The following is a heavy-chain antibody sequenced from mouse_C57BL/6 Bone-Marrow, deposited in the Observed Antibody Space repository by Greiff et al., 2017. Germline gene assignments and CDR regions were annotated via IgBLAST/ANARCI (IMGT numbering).Heavy chain of an antibody. V-gene: IGHV8-12*01. CDR1: GFSLSTSGMG. D-gene: IGHD2-5*01. Sequence: QVTLKVSGPGILQSSQTLSLTCSFSGFSLSTSGMGVSWIRQPSGKGLEWLAHIYWDDDKRYNPSLKSRLTISKDTSSNQVFLKITSVDTADTATYYCARTYSNWGFAYWCQGTLVTVSA. CDR2: IYWDDDK. CDR3: ARTYSNWGFAY. J-gene: IGHJ3*01.